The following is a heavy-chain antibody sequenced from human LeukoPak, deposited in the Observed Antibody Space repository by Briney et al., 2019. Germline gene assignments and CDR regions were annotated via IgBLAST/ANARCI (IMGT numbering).Heavy chain of an antibody. CDR1: GFTFDDYG. Sequence: GSLRLSCAASGFTFDDYGMSWVRQAPGKGLEWVSGINWNGGSTGYADSVKGLFTISRDNAKNSLYLQMNSLRAGDTALYYCARGSIVVVTAISDAFDIWGQGTMVTVSS. CDR2: INWNGGST. D-gene: IGHD2-21*02. J-gene: IGHJ3*02. V-gene: IGHV3-20*04. CDR3: ARGSIVVVTAISDAFDI.